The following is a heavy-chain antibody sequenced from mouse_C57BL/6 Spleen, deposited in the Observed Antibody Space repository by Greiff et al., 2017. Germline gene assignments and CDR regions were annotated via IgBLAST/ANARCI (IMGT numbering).Heavy chain of an antibody. CDR1: GYTFTSYW. V-gene: IGHV1-53*01. Sequence: QVHVKQPGTELVKPGASVKLSCKASGYTFTSYWMHWVKQRPGQGLEWIGNINPSNGGTNYNEKFKSKATLTVDKSSSTAYMQLSSLTSEDSAVYYCARWNSNYAMDYWGQGTSVTVSS. CDR2: INPSNGGT. D-gene: IGHD2-5*01. J-gene: IGHJ4*01. CDR3: ARWNSNYAMDY.